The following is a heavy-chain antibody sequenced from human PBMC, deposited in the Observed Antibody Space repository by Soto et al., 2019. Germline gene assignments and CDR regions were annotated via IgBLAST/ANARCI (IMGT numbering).Heavy chain of an antibody. V-gene: IGHV1-18*01. CDR1: VYNFPSYG. CDR2: ISAYNGKT. J-gene: IGHJ4*02. CDR3: ARDSPPVDY. Sequence: ASVRVSCKPSVYNFPSYGITWVRQAPGQGLKWMGWISAYNGKTKYAQKIQGRVTMTTDTSTRTAYMELRSLRSDDTAVYYCARDSPPVDYWGQGTLVTVSS.